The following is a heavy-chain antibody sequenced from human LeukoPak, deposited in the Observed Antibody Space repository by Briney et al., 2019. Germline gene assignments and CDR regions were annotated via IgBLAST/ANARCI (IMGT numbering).Heavy chain of an antibody. CDR3: ARDAGYCGSTSCWARYYYYGMDV. CDR1: GGSISSGDYY. V-gene: IGHV4-30-4*01. J-gene: IGHJ6*02. D-gene: IGHD2-2*01. Sequence: SETLSLTCTVSGGSISSGDYYWSWIRQPPGKGLEWIGYIYYSGSTYYNPSLKSRVTISVDTSKNLFSLKLSSVTAADTAVYYCARDAGYCGSTSCWARYYYYGMDVWGQGTTVTVSS. CDR2: IYYSGST.